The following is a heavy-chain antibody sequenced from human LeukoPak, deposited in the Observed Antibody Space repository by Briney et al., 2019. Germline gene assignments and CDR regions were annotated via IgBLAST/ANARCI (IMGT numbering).Heavy chain of an antibody. Sequence: GGSLRLSCAASGFTFSNYVMSWVRQAPGKGLEWVSGISGSGGSTYYACSVKGRFTISRDNSKNTLFLQMNSLRAEDTAVYYCAKDLGGSNGYVDYWGQGTLVTVSS. J-gene: IGHJ4*02. D-gene: IGHD1-26*01. CDR3: AKDLGGSNGYVDY. CDR1: GFTFSNYV. CDR2: ISGSGGST. V-gene: IGHV3-23*01.